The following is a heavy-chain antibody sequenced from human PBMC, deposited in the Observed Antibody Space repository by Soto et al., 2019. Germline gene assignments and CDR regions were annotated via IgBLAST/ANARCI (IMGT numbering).Heavy chain of an antibody. CDR3: ARVMRAAGSYYYYGMDV. J-gene: IGHJ6*02. V-gene: IGHV1-69*13. CDR1: GGTFSSYA. D-gene: IGHD6-13*01. Sequence: SVKVSCKASGGTFSSYAISWVRQAPGQGLEWMGGIIPIFGTANYAQKFQGRVTITADESTSTAYMGLSSLRSEDTAVYYCARVMRAAGSYYYYGMDVWGQGTTVTV. CDR2: IIPIFGTA.